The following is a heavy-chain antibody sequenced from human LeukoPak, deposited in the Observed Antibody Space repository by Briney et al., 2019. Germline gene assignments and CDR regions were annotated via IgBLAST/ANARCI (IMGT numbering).Heavy chain of an antibody. CDR3: ARHVDGGMDV. J-gene: IGHJ6*02. CDR2: IYYSGST. D-gene: IGHD5-12*01. CDR1: GGSISSYY. Sequence: PSETLSLTCTVSGGSISSYYWSWLRQPPGKGLEWIGYIYYSGSTNYNPSLKSRVTISVDTSKNQFSLKLSSVTAADTAVYYCARHVDGGMDVWGQGTTVTVSS. V-gene: IGHV4-59*08.